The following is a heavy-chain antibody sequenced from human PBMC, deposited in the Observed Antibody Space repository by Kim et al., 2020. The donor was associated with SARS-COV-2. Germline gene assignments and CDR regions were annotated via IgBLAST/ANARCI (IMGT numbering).Heavy chain of an antibody. D-gene: IGHD3-9*01. J-gene: IGHJ6*02. Sequence: ASVKVSCKASGYTFTSYDINWVRQATGQGLEWMGWMNPNSGNTGYAQKFQGRVTMTRNTSISTAYMELSSLRSEDTAVDYCARVPPRERYFDWLSYGMDVWGQGTTVTVSS. CDR1: GYTFTSYD. CDR2: MNPNSGNT. CDR3: ARVPPRERYFDWLSYGMDV. V-gene: IGHV1-8*01.